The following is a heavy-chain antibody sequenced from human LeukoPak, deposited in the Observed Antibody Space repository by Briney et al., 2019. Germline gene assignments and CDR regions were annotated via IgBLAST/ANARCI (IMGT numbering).Heavy chain of an antibody. CDR3: ARYSTWFPNDY. Sequence: ASVKVSCKASGYTFTGYYMRWVRQAPGQGLEWMGWINPNRGGTNYAQKFQGRVTMTRDTSISTAYIGLSRLRSDDTAVYYCARYSTWFPNDYWGQGTLVTVSS. J-gene: IGHJ4*02. V-gene: IGHV1-2*02. D-gene: IGHD3-10*01. CDR2: INPNRGGT. CDR1: GYTFTGYY.